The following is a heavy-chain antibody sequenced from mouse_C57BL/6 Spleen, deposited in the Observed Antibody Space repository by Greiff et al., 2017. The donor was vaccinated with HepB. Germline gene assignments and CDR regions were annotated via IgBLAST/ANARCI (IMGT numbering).Heavy chain of an antibody. V-gene: IGHV1-82*01. Sequence: QVQLQQSGPELVKPGASVKISCKASGYAFSSSWMNWVKQRPGKGLEWIGRIYPGDGDTNYNGKFKGKATLTADKSSSTAYMQLSSLTSEDSAVYFCAREAVYYDYDAADYWGQGTTLTVSS. D-gene: IGHD2-4*01. CDR1: GYAFSSSW. CDR3: AREAVYYDYDAADY. CDR2: IYPGDGDT. J-gene: IGHJ2*01.